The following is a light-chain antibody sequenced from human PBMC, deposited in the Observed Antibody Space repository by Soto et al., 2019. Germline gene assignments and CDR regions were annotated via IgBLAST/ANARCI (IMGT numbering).Light chain of an antibody. CDR1: SSDVGGYNY. Sequence: QSVLTQPASVTGFPGQSITISCTRTSSDVGGYNYVSWYQQYPGKAPKLMIYDVSNRPSGVSNRFSGSKSGNTASLTISGLQAEDEADYYCSSYTSSSTLVFGTGTKVTVL. CDR2: DVS. V-gene: IGLV2-14*01. J-gene: IGLJ1*01. CDR3: SSYTSSSTLV.